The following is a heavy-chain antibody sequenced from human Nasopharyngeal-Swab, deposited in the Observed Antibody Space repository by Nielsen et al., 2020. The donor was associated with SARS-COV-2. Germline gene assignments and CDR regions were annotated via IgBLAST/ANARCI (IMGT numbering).Heavy chain of an antibody. CDR2: INHNERT. V-gene: IGHV4-34*01. Sequence: SQTLSLTCAVYGGSFSGFYWNWIRQPPGRGLEWIGEINHNERTNYNPSLKSRITLSVDTSNKQVSLKMRSVTAADTAVYYCARAGRSGDAFGGLDVWGQGTTVTVSS. D-gene: IGHD3-16*01. J-gene: IGHJ6*02. CDR3: ARAGRSGDAFGGLDV. CDR1: GGSFSGFY.